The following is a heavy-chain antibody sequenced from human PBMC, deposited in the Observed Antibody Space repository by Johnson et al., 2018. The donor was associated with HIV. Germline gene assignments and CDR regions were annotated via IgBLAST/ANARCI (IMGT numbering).Heavy chain of an antibody. Sequence: VQLVESGGGLVQPGGSLRLSCAASGFTFDDYAMHWVRQAPGKGLEWVSGISWNSGSIGYADSVKGRFTISRDNSKNTLYLQMNSLRAEDTALYYCAKDLGIVGAVHRTFDVWGQGTMVTVSS. V-gene: IGHV3-9*01. CDR1: GFTFDDYA. CDR3: AKDLGIVGAVHRTFDV. J-gene: IGHJ3*01. CDR2: ISWNSGSI. D-gene: IGHD1-26*01.